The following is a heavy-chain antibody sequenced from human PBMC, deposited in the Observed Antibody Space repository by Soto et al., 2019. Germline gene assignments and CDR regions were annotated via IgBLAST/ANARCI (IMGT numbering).Heavy chain of an antibody. V-gene: IGHV1-18*01. CDR3: ARETTTKIVVVVAATYNWFDP. J-gene: IGHJ5*02. CDR1: GYTFTSYG. CDR2: ISAYNGNT. Sequence: GASVKVSCKASGYTFTSYGSSWVRQAPGQGLEWMGWISAYNGNTNYAQKLQGRVTMTTDTSTSTAYMELRSLRSDDTAVYYCARETTTKIVVVVAATYNWFDPWGQGTLVTVSS. D-gene: IGHD2-15*01.